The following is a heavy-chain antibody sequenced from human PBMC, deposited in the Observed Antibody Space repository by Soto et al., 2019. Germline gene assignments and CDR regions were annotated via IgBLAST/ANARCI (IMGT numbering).Heavy chain of an antibody. D-gene: IGHD3-22*01. Sequence: LRICCASSRFTVSNYAMSWVRQAPGKGLEWVSAIGGSGDWTYYADSVKGRLIISRDNSKNTLSLQMVSLRAEDTAVYYCVKGGGTYWSDTSAYSVFDYWAQGTLVTVSS. CDR3: VKGGGTYWSDTSAYSVFDY. J-gene: IGHJ4*02. CDR1: RFTVSNYA. V-gene: IGHV3-23*01. CDR2: IGGSGDWT.